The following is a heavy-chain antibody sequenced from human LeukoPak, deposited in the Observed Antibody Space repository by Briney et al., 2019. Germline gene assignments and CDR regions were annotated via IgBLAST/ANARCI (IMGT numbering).Heavy chain of an antibody. CDR1: GGTFSSYA. CDR3: ARGSTSGYYFDY. CDR2: IIPILGIA. D-gene: IGHD3-3*01. V-gene: IGHV1-69*04. J-gene: IGHJ4*01. Sequence: ASVKVSCKASGGTFSSYAISCVRQAPGQGLEWMGRIIPILGIANYAQKIQGRVTITADKSTSTAYMELSSLRSEDTAVYYCARGSTSGYYFDYWGQGTLVTASS.